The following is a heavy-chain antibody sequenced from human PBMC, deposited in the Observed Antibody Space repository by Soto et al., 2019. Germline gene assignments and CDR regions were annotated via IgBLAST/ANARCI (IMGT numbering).Heavy chain of an antibody. J-gene: IGHJ6*02. D-gene: IGHD3-9*01. CDR2: ISYDGSNK. CDR1: GFTFSSYG. V-gene: IGHV3-30*18. Sequence: GGSLRLSCAASGFTFSSYGMHWVRQAPGKGLEWVAVISYDGSNKYYADSVKGRFTISRDNSKNTLYLQMNSLRAEDTAVYYCAKAPLYYDILTGTYYYYYGMDVWGQGTTVTVSS. CDR3: AKAPLYYDILTGTYYYYYGMDV.